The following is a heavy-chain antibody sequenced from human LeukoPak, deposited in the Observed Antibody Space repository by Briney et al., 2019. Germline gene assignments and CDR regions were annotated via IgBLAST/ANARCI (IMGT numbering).Heavy chain of an antibody. CDR3: AGGGDFWSGYYFY. Sequence: SETLSLTCAVYGGSSSGYYWSWIRQPPGKGLEWIGEINHSGSTNYNPSLKSRVTISVDTSKNQFSLKLSSVTAADTAVYYCAGGGDFWSGYYFYWGQGTLVTVSS. CDR2: INHSGST. V-gene: IGHV4-34*01. J-gene: IGHJ4*02. D-gene: IGHD3-3*01. CDR1: GGSSSGYY.